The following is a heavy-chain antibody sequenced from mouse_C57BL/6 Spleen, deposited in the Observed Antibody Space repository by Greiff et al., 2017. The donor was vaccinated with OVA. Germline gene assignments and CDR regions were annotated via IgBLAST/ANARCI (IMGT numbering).Heavy chain of an antibody. CDR2: IDPEDGDT. CDR3: TSYDYEAGYAMDY. Sequence: VQLQQSGAELVRPGASVKLSCTASGFNIKDYYMHWVKQRPEQGLEWIGRIDPEDGDTEYAPKFQGKATMTADTSSNTAYLQLSSLPSEDTAVYYCTSYDYEAGYAMDYWGQGTSVTVSS. J-gene: IGHJ4*01. CDR1: GFNIKDYY. V-gene: IGHV14-1*01. D-gene: IGHD2-4*01.